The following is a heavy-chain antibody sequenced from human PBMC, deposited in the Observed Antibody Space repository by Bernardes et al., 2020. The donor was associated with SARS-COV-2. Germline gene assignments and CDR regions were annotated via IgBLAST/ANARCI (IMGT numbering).Heavy chain of an antibody. V-gene: IGHV3-74*01. Sequence: GGSLRLSCAASGFSVSAYWMHWVRQVPGEGLVWVSRINEDGSITNYADSVKGQFTISRDIAKNKIYLQMNSLRTEDTAVYYCARDFGGNSDYWGQGTLVTVSS. CDR3: ARDFGGNSDY. D-gene: IGHD2-21*01. J-gene: IGHJ4*02. CDR2: INEDGSIT. CDR1: GFSVSAYW.